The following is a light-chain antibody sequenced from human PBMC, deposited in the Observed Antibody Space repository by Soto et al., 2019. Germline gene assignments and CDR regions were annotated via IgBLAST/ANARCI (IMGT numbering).Light chain of an antibody. CDR1: SSDVGSYNL. J-gene: IGLJ2*01. Sequence: QSALTQPASVSGSPGQSITISCIGTSSDVGSYNLVSWYQQHPGKAPKVLIYEVSERPSGVSNRFSGSKSGNTASPTISGLQAEDEAEYYCCSYAGSRTHVLFGGGTKVTVL. CDR2: EVS. V-gene: IGLV2-23*02. CDR3: CSYAGSRTHVL.